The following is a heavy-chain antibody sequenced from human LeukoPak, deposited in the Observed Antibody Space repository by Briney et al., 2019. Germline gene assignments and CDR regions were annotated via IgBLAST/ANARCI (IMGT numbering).Heavy chain of an antibody. CDR2: ISGSGGST. J-gene: IGHJ4*02. CDR3: AKGRNGWDFDY. CDR1: GFTFSSYA. V-gene: IGHV3-23*01. D-gene: IGHD6-19*01. Sequence: PGGSLRLSCAASGFTFSSYAMSWVRQAPGKGLEWVSAISGSGGSTYYADSVKGRFTIFRDNSKNTLYLQMNSLGGEDTAVYYCAKGRNGWDFDYWGQGTLVTVSS.